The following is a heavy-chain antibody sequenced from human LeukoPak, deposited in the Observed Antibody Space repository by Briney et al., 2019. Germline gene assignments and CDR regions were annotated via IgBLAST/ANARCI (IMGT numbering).Heavy chain of an antibody. D-gene: IGHD2-21*02. CDR3: ARRLYCGGDCYLFTSDAFDI. J-gene: IGHJ3*02. V-gene: IGHV3-11*01. CDR1: GFTFSDYY. Sequence: GGSLRLSCAASGFTFSDYYMSWIRQAPGKGLEWVSYISSSGSTIYYADSVKGRITISRDNAKNSLYLQMNSLRAEDTAVYYCARRLYCGGDCYLFTSDAFDIWGQGTMVTVSS. CDR2: ISSSGSTI.